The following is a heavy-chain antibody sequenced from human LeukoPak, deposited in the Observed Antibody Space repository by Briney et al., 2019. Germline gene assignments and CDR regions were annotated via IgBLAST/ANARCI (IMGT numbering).Heavy chain of an antibody. D-gene: IGHD6-6*01. CDR2: ISASGGST. V-gene: IGHV3-23*01. Sequence: GGSLRLSCVGSGFTFTSYAMIWVRQAPGKGLEWVSGISASGGSTYYSDSVKGRFTISRDNSKNTVYLQMSSLRAEDTAVYYCAKDPPYKEQLRIFAYWGQGTLVTVSS. CDR1: GFTFTSYA. J-gene: IGHJ4*02. CDR3: AKDPPYKEQLRIFAY.